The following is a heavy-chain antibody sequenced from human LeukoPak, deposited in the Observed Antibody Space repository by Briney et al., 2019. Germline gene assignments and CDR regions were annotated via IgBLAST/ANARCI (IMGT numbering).Heavy chain of an antibody. J-gene: IGHJ3*02. Sequence: GGSLRFSCAASGFTFSSYWMHWVRQAPGKGLVWVSRINSDGSSTSYADSVKGRFTISRDNAKNTLYLQMNSLRAEDTAVYYCAREGEWYYYDSSDDAFDIWGQGTMVTVSS. V-gene: IGHV3-74*01. CDR1: GFTFSSYW. D-gene: IGHD3-22*01. CDR3: AREGEWYYYDSSDDAFDI. CDR2: INSDGSST.